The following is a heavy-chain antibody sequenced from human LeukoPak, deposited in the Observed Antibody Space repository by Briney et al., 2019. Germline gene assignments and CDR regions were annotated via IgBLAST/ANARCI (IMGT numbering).Heavy chain of an antibody. Sequence: GGSLRLSCAASGFTFSILDMSWVRQAPGKGLEWVSAISGNGGRTYYADSVKGRFTISRDNAKNSLYLQMNSLRAEDTALYYCAKGGSSGWYEDYFDYWGQGTLVTVSS. V-gene: IGHV3-23*01. J-gene: IGHJ4*02. D-gene: IGHD6-19*01. CDR1: GFTFSILD. CDR2: ISGNGGRT. CDR3: AKGGSSGWYEDYFDY.